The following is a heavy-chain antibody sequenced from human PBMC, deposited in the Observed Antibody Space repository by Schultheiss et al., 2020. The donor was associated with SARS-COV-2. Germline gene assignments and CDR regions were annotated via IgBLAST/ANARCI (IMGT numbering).Heavy chain of an antibody. J-gene: IGHJ5*02. Sequence: GGSLRLSCAASGFTFSSYWMSWVRQAPGKGLEWVSYISSSSSTIYYADSVKGRFTISRDNSKNTLYLQMNSLRAEDTAVYYCAKASRYSGSYYGVDPWGQGTLVTVSS. CDR2: ISSSSSTI. V-gene: IGHV3-48*01. CDR1: GFTFSSYW. D-gene: IGHD1-26*01. CDR3: AKASRYSGSYYGVDP.